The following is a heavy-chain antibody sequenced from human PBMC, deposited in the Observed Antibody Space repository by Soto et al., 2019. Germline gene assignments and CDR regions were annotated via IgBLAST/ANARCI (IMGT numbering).Heavy chain of an antibody. D-gene: IGHD1-26*01. CDR3: ARDPGGSYYSYYGMDV. CDR2: ISAYNGNT. CDR1: GYTFTSYG. V-gene: IGHV1-18*04. Sequence: ASVKVSCKASGYTFTSYGISWVRQAPGQGLEWMGWISAYNGNTNYAQKLQGRVTMTTDTSTSTAYMELRSLRSDDTAVYYCARDPGGSYYSYYGMDVWGQGTTVTVSS. J-gene: IGHJ6*02.